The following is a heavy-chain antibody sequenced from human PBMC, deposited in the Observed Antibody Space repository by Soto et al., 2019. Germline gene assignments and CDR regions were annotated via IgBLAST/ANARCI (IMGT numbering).Heavy chain of an antibody. CDR2: IIPPFGTP. D-gene: IGHD3-10*01. J-gene: IGHJ4*02. Sequence: QVQLVQSGAEVKKPGSSVKVSCKASGGIFSTYAISWLRQAPGQGLEWMGGIIPPFGTPNYAQRFQGRVTITADESTSTAYMELSRLRPEDTAVYYCARDRDDYGSGNYYNRIDFWGQGTLVTVSS. V-gene: IGHV1-69*01. CDR3: ARDRDDYGSGNYYNRIDF. CDR1: GGIFSTYA.